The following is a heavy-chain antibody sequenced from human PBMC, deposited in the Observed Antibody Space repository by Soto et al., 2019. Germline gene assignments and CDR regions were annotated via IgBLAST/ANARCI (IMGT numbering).Heavy chain of an antibody. CDR1: GGSVTSTKYY. CDR2: IYYSGNT. V-gene: IGHV4-39*01. D-gene: IGHD4-17*01. Sequence: SETLSLTCTVSGGSVTSTKYYWDWIRQPPGKGLEWIGSIYYSGNTNYKSSLKSRDTMSVDTSKNQFSLNLRSVSAADTAVYYCVGSFYDWFDPWGQGTQVT. J-gene: IGHJ5*02. CDR3: VGSFYDWFDP.